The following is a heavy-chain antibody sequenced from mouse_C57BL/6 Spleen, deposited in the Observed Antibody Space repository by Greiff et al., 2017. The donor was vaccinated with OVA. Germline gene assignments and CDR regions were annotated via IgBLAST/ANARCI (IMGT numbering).Heavy chain of an antibody. CDR2: INYDGSST. CDR3: ARGGDYFDY. CDR1: GFTFSDYY. J-gene: IGHJ2*01. V-gene: IGHV5-16*01. Sequence: EVNLVESEGGLVQPGSSMKLSCTASGFTFSDYYMAWVRQVPEKGLEWVANINYDGSSTYYLDSLKSRFIISRGNAKNILYLQMSSLKSEDTATYYCARGGDYFDYWGQGTTLTVSS.